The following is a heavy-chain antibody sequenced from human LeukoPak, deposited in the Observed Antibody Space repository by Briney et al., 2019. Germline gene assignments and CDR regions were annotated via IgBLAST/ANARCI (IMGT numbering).Heavy chain of an antibody. D-gene: IGHD3-22*01. V-gene: IGHV1-69*13. J-gene: IGHJ6*02. CDR3: ARMIAPHYYYYGMDV. CDR2: IIPIFGTA. Sequence: GASVKVSCKASGGTFSSYAISWVRQAPGQGLEWMGGIIPIFGTANYAQKFQGRVTITADESTSTAYMELSSLRSEDTAVYYCARMIAPHYYYYGMDVWGQGTTVTVS. CDR1: GGTFSSYA.